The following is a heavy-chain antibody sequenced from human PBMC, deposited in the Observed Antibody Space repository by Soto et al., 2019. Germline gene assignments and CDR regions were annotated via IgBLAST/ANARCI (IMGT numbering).Heavy chain of an antibody. CDR1: GYTFTSYA. D-gene: IGHD6-6*01. CDR3: ARRIAAQGRYYYYGMDV. CDR2: INAGNGNT. J-gene: IGHJ6*02. Sequence: RASVKVSCKASGYTFTSYAMHWVRQAPGQRLEWMGWINAGNGNTKYSQKFQGRVTITRDTSASTAYMELSSLRSEDTAVYYCARRIAAQGRYYYYGMDVWGQGTTVTVSS. V-gene: IGHV1-3*01.